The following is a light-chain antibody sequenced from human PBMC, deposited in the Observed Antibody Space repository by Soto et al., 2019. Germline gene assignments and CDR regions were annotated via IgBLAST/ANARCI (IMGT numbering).Light chain of an antibody. CDR1: HSLAHSDGDIY. V-gene: IGKV2-24*01. J-gene: IGKJ1*01. Sequence: DIVLTQAPLSSPVTLGQTASIFCRSSHSLAHSDGDIYLNWIHQRPGQPPRLLIYKISNRFSGVPDRISGSGAGTDFALKISRVEPEDVGVYYCMQAAQFPRTFGQGTKVEIK. CDR3: MQAAQFPRT. CDR2: KIS.